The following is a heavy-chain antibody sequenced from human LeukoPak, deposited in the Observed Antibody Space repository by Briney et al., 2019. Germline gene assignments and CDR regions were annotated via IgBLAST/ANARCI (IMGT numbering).Heavy chain of an antibody. Sequence: GGSLRLSCAASGFTFSSYWMHWVRQAPGKGLVWVSHLNSDGSTTTYADSVKGRFTISRDNAKNTLYLQMNSLRAEDTAVYYCARDRGYTQDYWGQGTLVTVPS. V-gene: IGHV3-74*01. CDR1: GFTFSSYW. J-gene: IGHJ4*02. CDR2: LNSDGSTT. CDR3: ARDRGYTQDY. D-gene: IGHD5-12*01.